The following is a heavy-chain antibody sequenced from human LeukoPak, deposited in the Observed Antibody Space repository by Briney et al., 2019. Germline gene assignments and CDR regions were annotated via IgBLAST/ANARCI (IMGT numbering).Heavy chain of an antibody. CDR3: ARDKKSGESSEIDY. V-gene: IGHV3-74*01. CDR1: GFTFGNYW. CDR2: INRDGSIT. Sequence: GGSLGLSCAASGFTFGNYWLHWVRQAPGKGLVWVSRINRDGSITKYADSVKGRFTVSRDNAKNTLDLQMNSLRAEDTAVYYCARDKKSGESSEIDYWGQGTLVTVSS. J-gene: IGHJ4*02. D-gene: IGHD3-10*01.